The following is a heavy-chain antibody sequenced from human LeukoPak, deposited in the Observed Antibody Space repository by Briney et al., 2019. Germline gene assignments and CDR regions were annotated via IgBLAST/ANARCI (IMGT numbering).Heavy chain of an antibody. J-gene: IGHJ6*02. V-gene: IGHV3-48*04. CDR3: ARDPPAAGAFYYYYGMDV. D-gene: IGHD6-13*01. Sequence: GGSLRLSCATSGFTFSSYWMNWVRQAPGKGLEWVSYISSSSSTIYYADSVKGRFTISRDNAKNSLYLQMNGLRAEDTAVYYCARDPPAAGAFYYYYGMDVWGQGTTVTVSS. CDR2: ISSSSSTI. CDR1: GFTFSSYW.